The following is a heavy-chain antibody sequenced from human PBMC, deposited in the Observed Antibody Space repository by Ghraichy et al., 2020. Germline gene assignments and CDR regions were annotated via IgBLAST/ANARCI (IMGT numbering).Heavy chain of an antibody. J-gene: IGHJ4*02. CDR3: AKDHSGSYYARYFDY. Sequence: GSLRLSCAASGFTFSSYAMSWVPQAPGKGLEWVSAISGSGGSTYYADSVKGRFTISRDNSKNTLYLQMNSLRAEDTAVYYCAKDHSGSYYARYFDYWGQGTLVTVSS. V-gene: IGHV3-23*01. CDR2: ISGSGGST. D-gene: IGHD1-26*01. CDR1: GFTFSSYA.